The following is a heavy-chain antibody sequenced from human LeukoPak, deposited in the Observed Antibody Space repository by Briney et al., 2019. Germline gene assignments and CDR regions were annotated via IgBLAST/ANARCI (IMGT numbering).Heavy chain of an antibody. D-gene: IGHD3-3*01. J-gene: IGHJ5*02. V-gene: IGHV1-8*01. Sequence: ASVTVSCKASGYTVTSYDIKWVGRATGQGLEWMGWMNPNSGNTGYAQKFQGRVTITMNTSISTAYMELSSLTSEDTAVYYCARGLITYYDFWSGYPRGFDPWGQGTLVTVSS. CDR3: ARGLITYYDFWSGYPRGFDP. CDR2: MNPNSGNT. CDR1: GYTVTSYD.